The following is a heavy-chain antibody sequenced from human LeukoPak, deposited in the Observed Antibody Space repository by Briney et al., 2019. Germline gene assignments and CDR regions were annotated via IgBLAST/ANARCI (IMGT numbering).Heavy chain of an antibody. V-gene: IGHV4-34*01. CDR3: ARVWGFGVVIMLGY. CDR2: INHSGST. Sequence: SETLSLTCAVYGGSFSGYYWSWIRQPPGKGLEWIGEINHSGSTNYNPSLKSRVTISVDTSKNQFSLKLSSVTAADTAVYYRARVWGFGVVIMLGYWGQGTLVTVSS. D-gene: IGHD3-3*01. CDR1: GGSFSGYY. J-gene: IGHJ4*02.